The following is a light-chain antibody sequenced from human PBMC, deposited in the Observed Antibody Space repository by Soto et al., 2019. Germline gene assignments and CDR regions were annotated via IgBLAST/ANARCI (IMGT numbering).Light chain of an antibody. CDR2: EAN. V-gene: IGLV2-23*01. Sequence: QSVLTQPASVSGSPGQSITISCTGTSSDVASYKLVSWYQHHPGKAPKLMIYEANKRPSGVSSRFSGSKSANTASLTISGLQAEDEADYYCCSYAGSNTDVFGTGTKVTVL. J-gene: IGLJ1*01. CDR1: SSDVASYKL. CDR3: CSYAGSNTDV.